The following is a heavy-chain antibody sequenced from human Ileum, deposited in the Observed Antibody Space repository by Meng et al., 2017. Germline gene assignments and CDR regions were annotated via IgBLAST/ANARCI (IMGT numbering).Heavy chain of an antibody. V-gene: IGHV4-61*08. CDR1: RVLVHRAGIQ. CDR2: AST. CDR3: ARDHIGSLDY. Sequence: VHLKAPGSGLVPPCESLPLLCTVSRVLVHRAGIQWGPICPPQGTGLEWSGYASTNYNPSLKRRGTISLDMFRNQFSLSLRSVTAAEMDVYYCARDHIGSLDYWGQGILVTVSS. D-gene: IGHD2-15*01. J-gene: IGHJ4*02.